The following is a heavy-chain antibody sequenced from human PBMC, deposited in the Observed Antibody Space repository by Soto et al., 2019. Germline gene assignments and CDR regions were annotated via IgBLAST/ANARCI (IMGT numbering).Heavy chain of an antibody. CDR2: ISRDGNAI. D-gene: IGHD1-1*01. CDR3: ARGEEMSSLTKWFDP. Sequence: PGGSLKLSCAASGFIFSDYYMSWIRQAPGKGLEWLAYISRDGNAIFYADSVIGRFTVSRDNAKNSLFLQMDDLRAEDTAMFFCARGEEMSSLTKWFDPCGQGTLVTVSS. V-gene: IGHV3-11*01. J-gene: IGHJ5*02. CDR1: GFIFSDYY.